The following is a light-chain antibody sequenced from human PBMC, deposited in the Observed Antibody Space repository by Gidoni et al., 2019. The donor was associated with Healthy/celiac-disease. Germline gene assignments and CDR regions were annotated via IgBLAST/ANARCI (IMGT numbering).Light chain of an antibody. Sequence: QSPQTQPASVSGSPGQSITISCTGTSSDVGVYNYVSWYHQHPGKAPKLMIYEVSNRPPGVSNLFSGSKSGNTASLTISGLQAEDEADYYCSSYTSSSTVVFGGGTKLTVL. J-gene: IGLJ2*01. CDR1: SSDVGVYNY. V-gene: IGLV2-14*01. CDR3: SSYTSSSTVV. CDR2: EVS.